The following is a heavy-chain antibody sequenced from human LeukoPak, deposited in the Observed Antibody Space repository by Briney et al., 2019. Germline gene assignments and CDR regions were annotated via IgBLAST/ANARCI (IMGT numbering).Heavy chain of an antibody. CDR1: GYTFSDYY. D-gene: IGHD1-14*01. J-gene: IGHJ5*02. Sequence: ASVKVSCKASGYTFSDYYMHWVRQAPGQGLEWMGWINPDSGGTKYAQKFQDRVTMTSDTSISTAYMELSRLRSDDTAVYYCARDHLLFRQPPNWFDPWGQGTLVTVST. CDR3: ARDHLLFRQPPNWFDP. V-gene: IGHV1-2*02. CDR2: INPDSGGT.